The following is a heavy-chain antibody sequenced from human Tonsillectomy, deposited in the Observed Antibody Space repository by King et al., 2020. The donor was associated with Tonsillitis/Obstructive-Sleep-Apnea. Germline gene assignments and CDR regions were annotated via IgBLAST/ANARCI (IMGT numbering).Heavy chain of an antibody. D-gene: IGHD2-2*01. CDR1: GGTFSSYA. V-gene: IGHV1-69*01. CDR3: ARETKVGRPAAKGSVYFQH. CDR2: IIPIFGTA. Sequence: VQLVESGAEVKKPGSSVKVSCKASGGTFSSYAISWVRQAPGQGLEWMGGIIPIFGTANYAQKFQGRVTITADESTSTAYRELGSLRSEDTAVYYCARETKVGRPAAKGSVYFQHWGQGTLVTVSS. J-gene: IGHJ1*01.